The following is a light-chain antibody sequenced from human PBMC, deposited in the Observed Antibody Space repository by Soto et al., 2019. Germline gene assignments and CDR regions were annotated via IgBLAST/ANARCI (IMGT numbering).Light chain of an antibody. CDR2: GAS. V-gene: IGKV3-20*01. CDR1: QSVSSSY. Sequence: EIVLTQAPGTLSLSPGERATLSCRASQSVSSSYLAWYQQKPGQAPRLRIYGASSRSTGIPDRFRGSGSGTDFPLSISRLESEDFAVYYCQQYGSPPLFPFGPGTKVDIK. J-gene: IGKJ3*01. CDR3: QQYGSPPLFP.